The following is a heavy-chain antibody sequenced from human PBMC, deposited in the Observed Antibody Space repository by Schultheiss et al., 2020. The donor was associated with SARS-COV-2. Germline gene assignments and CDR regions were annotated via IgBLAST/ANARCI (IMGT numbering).Heavy chain of an antibody. CDR3: VSGSYPYYFDY. V-gene: IGHV4-4*07. J-gene: IGHJ4*02. Sequence: SETLSLTCTVSGGSISSYYWGWIRQPPGKGLEWIGRIYASGSTNYNPSLKSRLTMSVDTSKNQFSLKLSSVTAADTAVYYCVSGSYPYYFDYWGQGTLVTVSS. CDR2: IYASGST. D-gene: IGHD1-26*01. CDR1: GGSISSYY.